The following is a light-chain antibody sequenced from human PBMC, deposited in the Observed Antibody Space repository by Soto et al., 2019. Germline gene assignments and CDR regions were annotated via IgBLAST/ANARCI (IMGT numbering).Light chain of an antibody. J-gene: IGKJ1*01. CDR2: GAS. V-gene: IGKV3-15*01. CDR3: QQYNSYSTWT. CDR1: QSLRSS. Sequence: VMTQSPATLSVSPGERATLSCRASQSLRSSLAWYQQKPGQAPRLLIYGASTRATGIPARFSGSGSGTEFTLTISSLQPDDFATYYCQQYNSYSTWTFGQGTKVDIK.